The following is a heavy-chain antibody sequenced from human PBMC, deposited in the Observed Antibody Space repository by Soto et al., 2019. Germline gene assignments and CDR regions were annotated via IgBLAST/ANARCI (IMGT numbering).Heavy chain of an antibody. D-gene: IGHD3-16*02. J-gene: IGHJ4*02. V-gene: IGHV3-30-3*01. Sequence: PGGSLRLSCAASGFTFSSYAMHGVRQAPGKGLEGVAVISYDGSNKYYADSVKGRFTISRDNCKNTLYVQMNSLRDEDTAVYYWPRHQGNDYVWGTYRYAYYFDYWGPGTLVTVSS. CDR1: GFTFSSYA. CDR3: PRHQGNDYVWGTYRYAYYFDY. CDR2: ISYDGSNK.